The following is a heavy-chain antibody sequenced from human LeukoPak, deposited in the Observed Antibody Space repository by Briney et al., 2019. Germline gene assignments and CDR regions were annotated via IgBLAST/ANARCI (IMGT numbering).Heavy chain of an antibody. CDR3: ARSLHYYDNSGLFIQY. Sequence: GASVKVSCKASGYTFTRYGFSWVRQAPGQGLEWMGWISSNNGNTKYAQKLQGRVTMTADTTTSTAYMELRSLRSDDTAVYYCARSLHYYDNSGLFIQYWGQGTLVTVYS. J-gene: IGHJ1*01. D-gene: IGHD3-22*01. V-gene: IGHV1-18*01. CDR1: GYTFTRYG. CDR2: ISSNNGNT.